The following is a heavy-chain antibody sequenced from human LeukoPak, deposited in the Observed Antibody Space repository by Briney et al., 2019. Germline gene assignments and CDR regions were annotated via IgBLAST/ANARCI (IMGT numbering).Heavy chain of an antibody. J-gene: IGHJ3*02. V-gene: IGHV4-59*01. D-gene: IGHD5-18*01. CDR2: VDYRGST. Sequence: SETLSLTCAVYGGSFSGYYWGWIRQPPGKGLEWIAYVDYRGSTTYNPSLRSRVTISVDTSRNQFSLRLSSVTAADTAVYYCARSRSGYSYDHAAFEIWGQGTMVTVSS. CDR1: GGSFSGYY. CDR3: ARSRSGYSYDHAAFEI.